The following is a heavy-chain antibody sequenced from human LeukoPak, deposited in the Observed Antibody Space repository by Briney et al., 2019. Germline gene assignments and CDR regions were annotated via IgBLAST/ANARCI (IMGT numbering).Heavy chain of an antibody. CDR1: GGSISSGGYS. CDR2: IYHSGST. J-gene: IGHJ5*02. Sequence: SETLSLTCAVSGGSISSGGYSGSWIRQPPGKGLEWIGYIYHSGSTYYNPSLKSRVTISVDRSKNQFSLKLSSVTAADTAVYYCARARDWFDPWGQGTLVTVSS. CDR3: ARARDWFDP. V-gene: IGHV4-30-2*01.